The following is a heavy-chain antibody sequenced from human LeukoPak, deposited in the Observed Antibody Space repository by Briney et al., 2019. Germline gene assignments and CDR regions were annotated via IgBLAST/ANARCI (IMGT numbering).Heavy chain of an antibody. V-gene: IGHV3-53*01. D-gene: IGHD2-21*01. CDR2: IYSGGST. J-gene: IGHJ3*02. Sequence: GGSLRLSCAASGFTVSNNYMAWVRQAPGKGLEWVSLIYSGGSTYYADSVKGRFTTSRDNSKNTLYLQMNSLRAEDTAIYYCARSLIADGAFDIWGQGTMVTVSS. CDR3: ARSLIADGAFDI. CDR1: GFTVSNNY.